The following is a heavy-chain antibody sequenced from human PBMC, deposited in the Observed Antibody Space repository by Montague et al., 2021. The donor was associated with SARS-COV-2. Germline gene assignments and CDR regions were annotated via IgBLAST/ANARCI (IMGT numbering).Heavy chain of an antibody. CDR2: IYTSGST. CDR3: ARESLHLTGYYNDYFDY. CDR1: GGSISSGSYY. J-gene: IGHJ4*02. D-gene: IGHD3-9*01. Sequence: TLSLTCTVSGGSISSGSYYWNWIRQPAGKGLEWIGRIYTSGSTNYKPPLKSRITISVYTSKNQFSLKLSSVTAADTAVYYCARESLHLTGYYNDYFDYWGQGSLVTVSS. V-gene: IGHV4-61*02.